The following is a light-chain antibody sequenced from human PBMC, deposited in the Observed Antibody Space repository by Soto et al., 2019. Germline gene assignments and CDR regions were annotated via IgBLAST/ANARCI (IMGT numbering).Light chain of an antibody. CDR2: KAS. Sequence: DVQMTQSPSTLSASVGDRVTITCRASQSISSWLAWYQQKPGKAPKLLIYKASTLESGVPSNFSGSGSGTEFTLTISSLQPEGFATHYCQQYNSYPWTFGQGTKVDIK. CDR1: QSISSW. J-gene: IGKJ1*01. CDR3: QQYNSYPWT. V-gene: IGKV1-5*03.